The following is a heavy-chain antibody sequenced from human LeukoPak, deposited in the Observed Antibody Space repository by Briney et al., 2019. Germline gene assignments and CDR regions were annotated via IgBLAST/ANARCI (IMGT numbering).Heavy chain of an antibody. V-gene: IGHV1-24*01. CDR1: GYTLTEYS. Sequence: ASVKVSCKVSGYTLTEYSIHWVRQAPGKGLEWMGGFDPEDGETIYAQEFQGRVTMTEDTSTDTAYMVLNSLISDDTAVYYCAAVEREYFDTSGYFDYWGQGTLVTVSS. D-gene: IGHD3-22*01. CDR3: AAVEREYFDTSGYFDY. J-gene: IGHJ4*02. CDR2: FDPEDGET.